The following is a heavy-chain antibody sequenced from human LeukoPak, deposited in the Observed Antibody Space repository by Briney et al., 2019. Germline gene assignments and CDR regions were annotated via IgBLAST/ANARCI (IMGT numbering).Heavy chain of an antibody. V-gene: IGHV3-23*01. CDR1: GFTFNNYD. CDR3: ARGPRILAAGSYYFDY. Sequence: GGSLRLSCAASGFTFNNYDMTWVRQAPGKGLEWVSEIDDGGGRTYYADSVKGRFTVSRDNSKNTLYLQMNSLRVEDTAVYYCARGPRILAAGSYYFDYWGQGTLVTVSS. J-gene: IGHJ4*02. D-gene: IGHD6-13*01. CDR2: IDDGGGRT.